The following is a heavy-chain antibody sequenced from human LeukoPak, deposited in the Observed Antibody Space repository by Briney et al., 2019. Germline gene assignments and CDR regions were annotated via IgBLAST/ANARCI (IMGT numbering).Heavy chain of an antibody. Sequence: SDTLSLPRTVSGGSIHRHYWSWIRQPAGKGLEGIGRNYTSGYTNYNPSLKRRVTMSVDTSKNQFSLKLSSVTAADTAVYYCARTLYSSSTIAVAGTPFFDYWGQGTLVTVSS. J-gene: IGHJ4*02. CDR1: GGSIHRHY. D-gene: IGHD6-19*01. V-gene: IGHV4-4*07. CDR2: NYTSGYT. CDR3: ARTLYSSSTIAVAGTPFFDY.